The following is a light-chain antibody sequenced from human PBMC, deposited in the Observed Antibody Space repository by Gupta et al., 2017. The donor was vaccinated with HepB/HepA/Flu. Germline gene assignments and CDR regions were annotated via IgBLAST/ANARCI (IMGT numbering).Light chain of an antibody. J-gene: IGKJ4*01. CDR2: AAS. V-gene: IGKV1-9*01. CDR3: QKLNSYPLT. CDR1: QGISSN. Sequence: DIQLTPSPSFLSASVGDRVTVPCRASQGISSNLGWYQQKPGKAPKFLIYAASTLQSGGPSRFSGSGSGTNFTRTIKSLLPEVLATYNGQKLNSYPLTFGEGTTVEIK.